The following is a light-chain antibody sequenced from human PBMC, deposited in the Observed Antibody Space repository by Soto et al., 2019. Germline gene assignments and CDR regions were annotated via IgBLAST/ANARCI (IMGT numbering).Light chain of an antibody. Sequence: EIVVTQSPGTLSLSPGERATLSCRASQSVSSRYLAWYQQKPGQAPRLLIYGASSRATGIPDRFSGSGSGTDFILTISRLEPEDFAVYYCQQYGRTFGQGNKVEIK. V-gene: IGKV3-20*01. J-gene: IGKJ1*01. CDR1: QSVSSRY. CDR2: GAS. CDR3: QQYGRT.